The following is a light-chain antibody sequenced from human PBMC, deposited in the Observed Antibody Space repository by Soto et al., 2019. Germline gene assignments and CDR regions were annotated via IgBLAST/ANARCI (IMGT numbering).Light chain of an antibody. V-gene: IGKV1-13*02. Sequence: AIQLTQSPSSLSASVGDRVTITFRASQGISSAVAWYQHKPGKAPTLLIYDASRLESGVPSRFSGSGSVTAFTLTISSLQPDAFATYYVQNYNTLPGFTFGPGTKVDVK. CDR2: DAS. J-gene: IGKJ3*01. CDR1: QGISSA. CDR3: QNYNTLPGFT.